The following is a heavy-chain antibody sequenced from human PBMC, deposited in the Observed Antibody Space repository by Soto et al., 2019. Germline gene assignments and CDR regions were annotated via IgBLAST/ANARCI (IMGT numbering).Heavy chain of an antibody. CDR1: GYTFTSYG. J-gene: IGHJ6*03. V-gene: IGHV1-18*01. CDR2: ISAYNGNT. CDR3: ARDRLYCSSTSCYYVDYYYYYMDV. D-gene: IGHD2-2*01. Sequence: GASVKVSCKASGYTFTSYGISWVRQAPGQGLEWMGWISAYNGNTNYAQKLQGRVTMTTDTSTSTAYMELRSLRSDDTAVYYCARDRLYCSSTSCYYVDYYYYYMDVWGKGTTVTVSS.